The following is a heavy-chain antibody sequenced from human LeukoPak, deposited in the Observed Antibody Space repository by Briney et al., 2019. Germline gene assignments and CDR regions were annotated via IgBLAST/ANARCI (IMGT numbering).Heavy chain of an antibody. D-gene: IGHD3-16*01. CDR1: GFTFSSFP. J-gene: IGHJ2*01. V-gene: IGHV3-30*04. Sequence: PGKSLRLSCAVSGFTFSSFPFHWVRQAPGKGLEWVAAISTDGSYKYHGDSAKGRFTISRDNPMNTLYLQMNGLRPDDTAVYYCARSLIPGRWYFDLWGRGTLVTVSS. CDR3: ARSLIPGRWYFDL. CDR2: ISTDGSYK.